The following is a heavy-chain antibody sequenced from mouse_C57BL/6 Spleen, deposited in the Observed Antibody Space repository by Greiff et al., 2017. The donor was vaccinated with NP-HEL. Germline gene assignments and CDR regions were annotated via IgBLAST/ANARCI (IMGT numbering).Heavy chain of an antibody. CDR1: GYAFSSSW. CDR2: IYPGDGDT. V-gene: IGHV1-82*01. J-gene: IGHJ2*01. CDR3: ASGELGNY. D-gene: IGHD4-1*01. Sequence: VQLQQSGPELVKPGASVKISCKASGYAFSSSWMNWVKQRPGKGLEWIGRIYPGDGDTNYNGKFKGKATLTADKSSSTAYMQLSSLTSEDSAVYFCASGELGNYWGQGTTLTVSS.